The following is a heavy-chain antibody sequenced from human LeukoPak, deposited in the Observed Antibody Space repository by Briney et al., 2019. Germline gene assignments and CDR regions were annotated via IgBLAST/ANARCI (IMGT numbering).Heavy chain of an antibody. CDR2: IYSGDTT. Sequence: PGGSLRLSCAASGFTVSSIYMSWVSQAPGKGLEWVSGIYSGDTTYYADSVKGRFTISRDNSKNTLYLQMNSLRAEDTAVYYCARVLRGYDGYMDVWGKGTTVTVSS. V-gene: IGHV3-53*01. CDR3: ARVLRGYDGYMDV. CDR1: GFTVSSIY. J-gene: IGHJ6*03. D-gene: IGHD5-12*01.